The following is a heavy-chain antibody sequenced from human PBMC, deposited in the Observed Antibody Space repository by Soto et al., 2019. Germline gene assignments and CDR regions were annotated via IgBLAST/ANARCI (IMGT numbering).Heavy chain of an antibody. CDR1: GGSFSGYY. CDR2: INHSGST. J-gene: IGHJ5*02. V-gene: IGHV4-34*01. D-gene: IGHD3-10*01. Sequence: SETLSLTCAVYGGSFSGYYWSWIRQPPGKGLEWIGEINHSGSTNYNPSLKSRVTISVDTSKNQFSLKLSSVTAADTAVYYCARRGRPPISWFDPWGQGTLVTVSS. CDR3: ARRGRPPISWFDP.